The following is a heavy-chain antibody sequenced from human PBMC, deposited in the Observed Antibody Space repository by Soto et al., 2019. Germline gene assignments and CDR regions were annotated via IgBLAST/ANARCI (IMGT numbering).Heavy chain of an antibody. J-gene: IGHJ4*02. D-gene: IGHD3-16*01. CDR3: ARGGGREWDY. CDR2: INPSGGST. CDR1: GYTFTSYY. Sequence: ASVKVSCKASGYTFTSYYMHWVRQAPGQGLEWMGIINPSGGSTSYAQKFQGRVTMTTDTSTSTAYMELRSLRSDDTAVYYCARGGGREWDYWGQGTLVTVSS. V-gene: IGHV1-46*01.